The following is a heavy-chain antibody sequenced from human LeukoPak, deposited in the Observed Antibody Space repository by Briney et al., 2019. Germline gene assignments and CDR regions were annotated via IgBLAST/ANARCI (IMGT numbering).Heavy chain of an antibody. Sequence: QPGGSLRLSCAASGFTFSSYAMSWVRQAPGKGLEWVSAISGSGGSTYYADSVKGRFTISRDNSKNTLYLQMNSLRAEDTAVYLRAKGPGGGIVTCYFDYWGQGTLVTVSS. D-gene: IGHD2/OR15-2a*01. CDR3: AKGPGGGIVTCYFDY. CDR2: ISGSGGST. CDR1: GFTFSSYA. J-gene: IGHJ4*02. V-gene: IGHV3-23*01.